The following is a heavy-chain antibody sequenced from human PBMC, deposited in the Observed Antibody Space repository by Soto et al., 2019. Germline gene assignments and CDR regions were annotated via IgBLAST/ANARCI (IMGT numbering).Heavy chain of an antibody. Sequence: ASVKVSCKASGYTFTSSGISWVRQAPGQGLEWMGWISTDNGNTNYAQHLQGRVSMTTDTSTSTAYMELRSLRSDDTAVYYCARGFRVAATRWWFDPWGQGTLVTVSS. CDR3: ARGFRVAATRWWFDP. CDR2: ISTDNGNT. V-gene: IGHV1-18*01. D-gene: IGHD2-15*01. J-gene: IGHJ5*02. CDR1: GYTFTSSG.